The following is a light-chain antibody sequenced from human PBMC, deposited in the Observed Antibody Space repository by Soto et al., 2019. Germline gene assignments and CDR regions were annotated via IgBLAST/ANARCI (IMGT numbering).Light chain of an antibody. CDR1: SSDVGSYNI. J-gene: IGLJ1*01. CDR2: EVS. CDR3: CSYAGSSTFPYV. Sequence: QSALTQPASVSGSPGQSSTISCTGTSSDVGSYNIVSWYQHHPGKAPKLMIYEVSKRPSGVSNRFSGSKSGNTASLTISGLQAEDEADYYSCSYAGSSTFPYVFGTGTKVTVL. V-gene: IGLV2-23*02.